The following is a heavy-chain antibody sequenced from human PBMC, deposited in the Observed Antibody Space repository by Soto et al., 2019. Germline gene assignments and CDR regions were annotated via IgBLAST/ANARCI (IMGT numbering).Heavy chain of an antibody. V-gene: IGHV3-30*18. D-gene: IGHD5-18*01. CDR2: ISYDGSNK. Sequence: QVQLVESGGGVVQPGRSLRLSCAASGLTFSSYGMHWVRQAPGKGLEWVAVISYDGSNKYYADSVKGRFTISRDNSKNTLYLQMNSLRAEDTAVYYCAKDEGYTAMVLNGMDVWGQGTTVTVSS. CDR1: GLTFSSYG. J-gene: IGHJ6*02. CDR3: AKDEGYTAMVLNGMDV.